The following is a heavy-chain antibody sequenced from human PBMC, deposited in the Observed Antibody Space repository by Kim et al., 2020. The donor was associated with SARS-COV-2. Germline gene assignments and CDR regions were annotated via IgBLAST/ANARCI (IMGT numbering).Heavy chain of an antibody. Sequence: ASVKVSCKASGYTFTSVYMNWVRQAPGQGLEWMGIINPSDGTTSYPQKFQGRVTMTRDTSTSTVYMELSSLRSEDTAMYYCARGRPMDVWGKGTTVTFSS. J-gene: IGHJ6*03. CDR1: GYTFTSVY. CDR2: INPSDGTT. V-gene: IGHV1-46*01. CDR3: ARGRPMDV.